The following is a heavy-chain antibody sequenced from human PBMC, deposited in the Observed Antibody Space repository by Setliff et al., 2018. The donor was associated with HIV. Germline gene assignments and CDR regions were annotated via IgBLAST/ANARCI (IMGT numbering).Heavy chain of an antibody. D-gene: IGHD3-10*01. V-gene: IGHV3-30*02. CDR1: GFTFSSYA. CDR2: IRYDGSDE. J-gene: IGHJ4*02. Sequence: GGSLRLSCAASGFTFSSYAMHWVRQAPGEGLQWVAYIRYDGSDEDYADSVKGRFTISRDNSKNTLYLQMNSLKTEDTAMYYCATGGGRYLHEWAYWGQGTLVTVSS. CDR3: ATGGGRYLHEWAY.